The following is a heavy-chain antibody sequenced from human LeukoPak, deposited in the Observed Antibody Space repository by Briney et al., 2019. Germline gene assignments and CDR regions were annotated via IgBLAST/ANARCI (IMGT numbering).Heavy chain of an antibody. V-gene: IGHV4-38-2*02. Sequence: SETLSLTCTVSGYSISSGYYWGWIRQPPGKGLEWIGSIYHSGSMYASLKSRVIISVDTSKNQFSLRMSSVTAADTAVYYCARERRDIVVVPAAHYYYYYYMDVWGKGTTVTVSS. J-gene: IGHJ6*03. D-gene: IGHD2-2*01. CDR3: ARERRDIVVVPAAHYYYYYYMDV. CDR1: GYSISSGYY. CDR2: IYHSGSM.